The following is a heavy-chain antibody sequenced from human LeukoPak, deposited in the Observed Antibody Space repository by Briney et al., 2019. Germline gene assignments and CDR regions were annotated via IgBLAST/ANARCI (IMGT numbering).Heavy chain of an antibody. V-gene: IGHV3-7*04. Sequence: GGSLGLSCAASGFTFSSYWMTWVRQAPGKGLEWVANINQDGGEKYYEDSVKGRFTISRDNAKNSLFLQMNSLRAADTAVYYCARGADYFDYWGQGTLVTVSS. J-gene: IGHJ4*02. CDR2: INQDGGEK. CDR1: GFTFSSYW. CDR3: ARGADYFDY.